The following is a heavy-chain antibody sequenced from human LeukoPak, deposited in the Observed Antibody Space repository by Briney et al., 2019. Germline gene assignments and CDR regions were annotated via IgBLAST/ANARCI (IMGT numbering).Heavy chain of an antibody. Sequence: SETLSLTCTVSGHSIRGFYYWGWIRQPPGKWLEWIGSIYYSGSTYYNPSLKSRVTMSVDTSKNQFSLKLSSVTAADTAVYYCARVSGGIIGAFDIWGQGTMVTVSS. CDR2: IYYSGST. V-gene: IGHV4-38-2*02. J-gene: IGHJ3*02. D-gene: IGHD3-16*01. CDR1: GHSIRGFYY. CDR3: ARVSGGIIGAFDI.